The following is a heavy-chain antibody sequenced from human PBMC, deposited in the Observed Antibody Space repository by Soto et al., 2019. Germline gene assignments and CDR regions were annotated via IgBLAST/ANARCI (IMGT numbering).Heavy chain of an antibody. V-gene: IGHV4-39*01. CDR2: VYSNGRT. D-gene: IGHD3-9*01. CDR3: ARRISSSRDFDWLANFDY. J-gene: IGHJ4*02. Sequence: QLQLQESGPGLVKPSETLSLTCTVSGGSISSTSYYWGWIRQPPGKGLEWIANVYSNGRTYYNPSLKSRVSISVDTSKNQFSLRVSSVTVADTAVYFCARRISSSRDFDWLANFDYWGQGTLVTVSS. CDR1: GGSISSTSYY.